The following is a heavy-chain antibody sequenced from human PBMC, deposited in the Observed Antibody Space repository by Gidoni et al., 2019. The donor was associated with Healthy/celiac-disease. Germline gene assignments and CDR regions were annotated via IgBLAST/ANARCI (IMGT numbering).Heavy chain of an antibody. CDR3: ARAGRRYCSGGSCLPPDY. CDR1: GFTFSSYG. V-gene: IGHV3-33*01. Sequence: QVQLVESGGGVVQPGRSLRLSCAASGFTFSSYGMHWVRQAPGKGLGWVAVIWYDGSNKYYADSVKGRFTISRDNSKNTLYLQMNSLRAEDTAVYYCARAGRRYCSGGSCLPPDYWGQGTLVTVSS. J-gene: IGHJ4*02. CDR2: IWYDGSNK. D-gene: IGHD2-15*01.